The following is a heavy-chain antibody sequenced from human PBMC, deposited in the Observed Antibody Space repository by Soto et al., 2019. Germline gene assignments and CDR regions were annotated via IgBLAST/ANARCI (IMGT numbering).Heavy chain of an antibody. Sequence: ASVKVSCKASGYTFTSYYMHWVRQAPGQGLEWMGIINPSGGSTSYAQKFQGRVTMTRDTSTSTVYMELSSLRSEDTAVYYCARRAVEYSSSQARTRFDYWGQGTLVTVSS. CDR3: ARRAVEYSSSQARTRFDY. J-gene: IGHJ4*02. D-gene: IGHD6-6*01. CDR1: GYTFTSYY. CDR2: INPSGGST. V-gene: IGHV1-46*01.